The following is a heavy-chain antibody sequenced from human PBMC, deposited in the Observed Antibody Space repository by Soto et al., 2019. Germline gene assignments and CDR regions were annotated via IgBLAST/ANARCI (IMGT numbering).Heavy chain of an antibody. D-gene: IGHD3-9*01. J-gene: IGHJ5*02. CDR1: GYTFTSYA. CDR2: MNPNSGNT. V-gene: IGHV1-8*01. CDR3: ARGRPHAYYDILTGYSP. Sequence: ASVKVSCKASGYTFTSYAINWVRQATGQGLEWMGWMNPNSGNTGYAQKFQGRVTMTRNTSISTAYMELSSLRSEDTAVYYCARGRPHAYYDILTGYSPWGQGTLVTVSS.